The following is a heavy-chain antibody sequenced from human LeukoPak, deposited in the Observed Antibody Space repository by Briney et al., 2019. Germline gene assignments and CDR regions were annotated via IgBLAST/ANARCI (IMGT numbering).Heavy chain of an antibody. CDR3: ARGTVTMVDY. D-gene: IGHD3-10*01. V-gene: IGHV3-66*01. J-gene: IGHJ4*02. Sequence: PGGSLRLSCEASGLTVSTNYMSWVRQAPGRGLEWVSVIYSGGSTYYADSVKGRFTISRDNSKNTLFLQMNSLRAGDTAVYYCARGTVTMVDYWGQGTLVTVSS. CDR1: GLTVSTNY. CDR2: IYSGGST.